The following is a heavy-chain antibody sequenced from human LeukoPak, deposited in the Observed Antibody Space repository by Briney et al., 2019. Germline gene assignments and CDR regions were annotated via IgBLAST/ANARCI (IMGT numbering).Heavy chain of an antibody. J-gene: IGHJ4*02. D-gene: IGHD2-15*01. CDR3: ARDCIGCHGFDY. CDR2: VSAYADNT. Sequence: GASVKVSCKASGYTFSSYGITWVRQAPGQGLEWMGWVSAYADNTNYVQKIQGRVTMTTDTSTNTAYMELRSLRSDDTDVYYCARDCIGCHGFDYWGQGTLVTVSS. V-gene: IGHV1-18*01. CDR1: GYTFSSYG.